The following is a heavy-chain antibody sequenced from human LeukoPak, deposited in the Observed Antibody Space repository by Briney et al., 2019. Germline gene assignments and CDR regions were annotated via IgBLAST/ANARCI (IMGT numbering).Heavy chain of an antibody. Sequence: PSETLSLTCTVSGGSISSYYWSWIRQPPGKGLEWIGYIDSGNTNYNPSLKSRTIMSLDTSKNQFSLKLSSVTAADTAVYYCARGADSSGYYSIFYFDYWGQGTLVTVSS. D-gene: IGHD3-22*01. CDR1: GGSISSYY. CDR3: ARGADSSGYYSIFYFDY. CDR2: IDSGNT. V-gene: IGHV4-59*01. J-gene: IGHJ4*02.